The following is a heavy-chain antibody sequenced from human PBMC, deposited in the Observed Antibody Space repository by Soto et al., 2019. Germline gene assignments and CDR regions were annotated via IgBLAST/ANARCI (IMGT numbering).Heavy chain of an antibody. V-gene: IGHV3-23*01. CDR1: GFTFSNYA. CDR2: ISTSGGST. CDR3: AKSKPLVPAASDYFDY. D-gene: IGHD2-2*01. Sequence: TGGSLRLSCEASGFTFSNYAMSWVRQAPGKGLEWVSGISTSGGSTFYADSVKGRFAISRDNSKNTLYLLMSGLRAEDTAVYYCAKSKPLVPAASDYFDYWGQGTLVTVSS. J-gene: IGHJ4*02.